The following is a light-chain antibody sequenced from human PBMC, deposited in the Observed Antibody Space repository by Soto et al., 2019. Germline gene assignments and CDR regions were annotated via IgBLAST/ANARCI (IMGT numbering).Light chain of an antibody. CDR2: EVS. CDR3: SSYTTTSALV. J-gene: IGLJ2*01. CDR1: SSDVGGYDY. V-gene: IGLV2-14*01. Sequence: QSALTQPASVSGSPGQSITISCTGTSSDVGGYDYVSWYQHHPGKVPKLIIHEVSKRPSGVSHRFSGSKSGNTASLTISGLQTEDEADYYCSSYTTTSALVFGGGTKLTVL.